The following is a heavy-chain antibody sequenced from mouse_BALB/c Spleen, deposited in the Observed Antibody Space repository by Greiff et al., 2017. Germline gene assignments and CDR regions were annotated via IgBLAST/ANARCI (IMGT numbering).Heavy chain of an antibody. V-gene: IGHV1-69*01. CDR2: IDTSDSYT. J-gene: IGHJ2*01. CDR1: GYTFTDYW. CDR3: ARTYYRYKDMDY. D-gene: IGHD2-14*01. Sequence: QVQLQQPGAELVMPGASVKMSCKASGYTFTDYWMHWVKQRPGQGLEWIGAIDTSDSYTSYNQKFKGKATLTVDESSSTAYMQLSSLTSEDSAVYDCARTYYRYKDMDYWGQGTTLTVSS.